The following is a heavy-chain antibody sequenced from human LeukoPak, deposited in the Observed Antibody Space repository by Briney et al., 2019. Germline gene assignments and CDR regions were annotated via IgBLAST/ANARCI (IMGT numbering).Heavy chain of an antibody. CDR2: IYYSGST. CDR1: GGSISSSSYY. J-gene: IGHJ4*02. Sequence: SETLSLTCTVSGGSISSSSYYWGWIRQPPGKGLEWIGSIYYSGSTFYNPSLKSRVTISIDTSKNQFSLKLSSVTAADTAVYYCARAPYIEMSTNLDYWSQGTLVTVSS. V-gene: IGHV4-39*07. D-gene: IGHD5-24*01. CDR3: ARAPYIEMSTNLDY.